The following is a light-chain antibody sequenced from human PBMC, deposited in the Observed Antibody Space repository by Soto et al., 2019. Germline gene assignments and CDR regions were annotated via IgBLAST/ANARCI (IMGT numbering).Light chain of an antibody. Sequence: ENVFTQSPGTLSLSPGERATLSCRASQSISRTYLAWYQQKPVQAPRLLIYATSSRATGIPDRFSGSGPGTDFTLTISRLEPEDFAVYYCQQYGRSGTFGQGTKV. CDR3: QQYGRSGT. CDR2: ATS. J-gene: IGKJ1*01. CDR1: QSISRTY. V-gene: IGKV3-20*01.